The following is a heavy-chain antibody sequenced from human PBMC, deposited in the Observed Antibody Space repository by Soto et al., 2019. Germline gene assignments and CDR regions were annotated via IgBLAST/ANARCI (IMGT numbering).Heavy chain of an antibody. D-gene: IGHD5-12*01. CDR3: AGGRDGSSYYYGMDV. J-gene: IGHJ6*02. CDR2: IIPIFGTA. Sequence: ASVKVSCKASGGTFSSYAISWVRQAPGQGLEWMGGIIPIFGTANYAQKFQGRVTITADESTSTAYMELSSLRSEDTAVYYCAGGRDGSSYYYGMDVWGQGTTVTVSS. CDR1: GGTFSSYA. V-gene: IGHV1-69*13.